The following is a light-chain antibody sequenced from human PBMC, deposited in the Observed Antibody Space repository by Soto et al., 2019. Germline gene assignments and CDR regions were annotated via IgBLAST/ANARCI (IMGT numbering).Light chain of an antibody. CDR2: GAS. Sequence: EIVLTQSPGTLSLSPGERATLSCRASQSVTNNFLAWYQQKPGQTPRSLIHGASTRATGIPDRFSGSGSGTDFTLTISRLEPEDFAVYFCQYYATPPRTFGQGTKVEIK. J-gene: IGKJ1*01. CDR1: QSVTNNF. V-gene: IGKV3-20*01. CDR3: QYYATPPRT.